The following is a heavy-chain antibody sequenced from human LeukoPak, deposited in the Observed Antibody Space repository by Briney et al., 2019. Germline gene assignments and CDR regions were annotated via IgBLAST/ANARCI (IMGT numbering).Heavy chain of an antibody. CDR1: GFTFSSYA. J-gene: IGHJ5*02. CDR3: AKAGAPWELVRWFDP. Sequence: GSLRLSCAASGFTFSSYAMIWVRQAPGKGLAWVSAISGSGTSAYYAGSVRGRFTISRDNSKNTLYLKVNSLRAEDTAVYYCAKAGAPWELVRWFDPWGQGTLVTVSS. D-gene: IGHD1-26*01. V-gene: IGHV3-23*01. CDR2: ISGSGTSA.